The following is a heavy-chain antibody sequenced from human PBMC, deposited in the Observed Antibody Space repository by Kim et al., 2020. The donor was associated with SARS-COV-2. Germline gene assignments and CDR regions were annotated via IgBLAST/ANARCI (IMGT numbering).Heavy chain of an antibody. CDR1: GFTFSSYA. CDR3: VKDLSAFDP. V-gene: IGHV3-64D*06. CDR2: ISSDGSST. J-gene: IGHJ5*02. Sequence: GGSLRLSCSASGFTFSSYALHWVRQAPGNRLQYVSSISSDGSSTYHTDSVKGRFTISRDNSKNTLYLQMSSLTSEDTAVYYCVKDLSAFDPWGQGTLVTV.